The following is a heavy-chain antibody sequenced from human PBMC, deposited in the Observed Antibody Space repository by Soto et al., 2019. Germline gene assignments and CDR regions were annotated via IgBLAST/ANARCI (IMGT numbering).Heavy chain of an antibody. CDR3: ATLAAAGTSGLFDI. J-gene: IGHJ3*02. D-gene: IGHD6-13*01. V-gene: IGHV4-39*01. Sequence: SETLSLTCTVSGGSISGSSYYWGRIRQPPGKGLEWIGSIYYSGSTYYNPSLKSRVTISVDTSKNQFSLKLSSVTAADTAVYYCATLAAAGTSGLFDIWGQGTMVTVSS. CDR2: IYYSGST. CDR1: GGSISGSSYY.